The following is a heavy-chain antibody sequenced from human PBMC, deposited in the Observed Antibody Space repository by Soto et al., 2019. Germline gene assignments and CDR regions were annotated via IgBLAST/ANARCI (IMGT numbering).Heavy chain of an antibody. CDR2: ISPYTGNT. D-gene: IGHD1-20*01. Sequence: HVQLVQSGAEVKKTGASLKVACKASGYTFISYGVSWVRQAPGQGLEWLGGISPYTGNTNYAQKFQGRITMTTDTSTSPVYMDLRSLRTEDTDVYNCAIDQTNLITDALDIWGQGTMIVVPS. J-gene: IGHJ3*02. CDR3: AIDQTNLITDALDI. CDR1: GYTFISYG. V-gene: IGHV1-18*01.